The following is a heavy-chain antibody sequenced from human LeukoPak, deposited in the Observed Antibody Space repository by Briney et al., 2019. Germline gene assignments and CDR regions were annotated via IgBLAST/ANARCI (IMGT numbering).Heavy chain of an antibody. CDR1: GYTFSRHG. CDR2: VSGYNGNT. Sequence: GASVKVSCKTSGYTFSRHGITWVRQAPGQGLEWMGWVSGYNGNTNYAQNVQGRVTMTTDTSTNTAYMELRGLRSDDTAVYYCARDDDSSGYYFDYWGQGTLVTVSS. V-gene: IGHV1-18*01. CDR3: ARDDDSSGYYFDY. D-gene: IGHD3-22*01. J-gene: IGHJ4*02.